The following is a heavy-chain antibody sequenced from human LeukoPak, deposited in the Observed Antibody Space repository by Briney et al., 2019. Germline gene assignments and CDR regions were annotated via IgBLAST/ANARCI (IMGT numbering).Heavy chain of an antibody. CDR3: ARDPGYSYGYPFDY. CDR2: IYYSGST. CDR1: GGSIISSSFW. J-gene: IGHJ4*02. Sequence: PPETLSLTCTVSGGSIISSSFWWGWIRQPPGKGLEWIGSIYYSGSTYYNPSLKSRVTISVDTSKNQFSLKLSSVTAADTAVYYCARDPGYSYGYPFDYWGQGTLVTVSS. V-gene: IGHV4-39*07. D-gene: IGHD5-18*01.